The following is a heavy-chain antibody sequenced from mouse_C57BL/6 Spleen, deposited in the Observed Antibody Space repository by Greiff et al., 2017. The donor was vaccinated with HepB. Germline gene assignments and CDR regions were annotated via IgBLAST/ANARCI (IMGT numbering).Heavy chain of an antibody. CDR3: ARWGGYDGYFDY. D-gene: IGHD2-2*01. J-gene: IGHJ2*01. CDR1: GYSFTGYY. Sequence: EVQVVESGPELVKPGASVKISCKASGYSFTGYYMHWVKQSSEKSLEWIGEINPSTGGTSYNQKFKGKATLTVDKSSSTAYMQLKSLTSEDSAVYYCARWGGYDGYFDYWGQGTTLTVSS. V-gene: IGHV1-43*01. CDR2: INPSTGGT.